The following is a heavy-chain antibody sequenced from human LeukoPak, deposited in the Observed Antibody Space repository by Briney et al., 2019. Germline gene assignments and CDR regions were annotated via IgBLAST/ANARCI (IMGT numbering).Heavy chain of an antibody. Sequence: PGGSLSLSCAASGFTFSGSAMHWVRQASGKGLEWVGRIRSKANSYATAYAASVKGRFTISRDDSKNTAYLQMNSLKTEDTAVYYCTGYYGSGSAYWGQGTLVTVSS. CDR3: TGYYGSGSAY. D-gene: IGHD3-10*01. V-gene: IGHV3-73*01. CDR2: IRSKANSYAT. CDR1: GFTFSGSA. J-gene: IGHJ4*02.